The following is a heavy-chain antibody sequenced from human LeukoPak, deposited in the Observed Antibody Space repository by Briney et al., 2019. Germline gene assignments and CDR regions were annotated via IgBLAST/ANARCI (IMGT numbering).Heavy chain of an antibody. CDR3: ATDHSMANTAWWFDP. D-gene: IGHD5-24*01. V-gene: IGHV1-46*01. CDR2: INPSGTGT. CDR1: GYTITNNY. J-gene: IGHJ5*02. Sequence: GASVKVSCKASGYTITNNYMHWVRQAPGQGLEWMGVINPSGTGTSYAQKFQGRITMSRDTSTSTVYIELSSLRSEDTAFYYCATDHSMANTAWWFDPWGQGTLVTVSS.